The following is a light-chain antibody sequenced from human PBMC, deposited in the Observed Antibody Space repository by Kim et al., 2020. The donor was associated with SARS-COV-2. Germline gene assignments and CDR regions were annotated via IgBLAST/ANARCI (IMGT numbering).Light chain of an antibody. CDR2: DSH. V-gene: IGLV1-51*01. J-gene: IGLJ1*01. CDR1: NSNIGTNL. CDR3: GTWDNSLSAYV. Sequence: GQRVTISCSGNNSNIGTNLLPWYQQFPGGAPRLLIYDSHKRPSGIPDRFSGSKSGTSATLGITGLQTGDEAEYYCGTWDNSLSAYVFGTGTTVTVL.